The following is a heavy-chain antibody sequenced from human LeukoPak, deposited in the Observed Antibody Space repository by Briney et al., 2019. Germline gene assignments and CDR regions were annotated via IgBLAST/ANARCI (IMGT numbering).Heavy chain of an antibody. Sequence: GGSLRLSCAASGFTVSSNYMSWVRQAPGKGLEWVSVIYTGGSTFYADSVKGRFTISRDNSKNTLYLQMNSLRAEDTAAYYCARVWGSSFDYWGQGTLVTVSS. CDR2: IYTGGST. CDR3: ARVWGSSFDY. D-gene: IGHD3-16*01. V-gene: IGHV3-53*01. J-gene: IGHJ4*02. CDR1: GFTVSSNY.